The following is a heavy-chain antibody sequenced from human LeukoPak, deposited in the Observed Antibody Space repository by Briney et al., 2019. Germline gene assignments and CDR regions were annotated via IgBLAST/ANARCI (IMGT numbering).Heavy chain of an antibody. CDR2: IYYSGST. J-gene: IGHJ5*02. D-gene: IGHD6-6*01. V-gene: IGHV4-59*11. Sequence: SETLSLTCTVSGGSISSHYWSWIRQPPGKGLEWIGYIYYSGSTNYNPSLKSRVTISVDTSKNQFSLELSSVTAADTAVYYCARGPSLIYSSSSDWFDPWGQGTLVTVSS. CDR3: ARGPSLIYSSSSDWFDP. CDR1: GGSISSHY.